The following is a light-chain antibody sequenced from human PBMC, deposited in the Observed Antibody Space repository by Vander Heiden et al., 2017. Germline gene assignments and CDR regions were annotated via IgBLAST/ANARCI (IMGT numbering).Light chain of an antibody. CDR2: GAS. CDR1: QSVSSSY. J-gene: IGKJ2*01. CDR3: QQYGSSAYT. Sequence: DIVLTQSPGTLSLSPGERATLSCRASQSVSSSYLAWYQQKPGQAPRLLIYGASYRATGSPDRFSGSGSGTDFTLTISRLEPEDFAVYYGQQYGSSAYTFGQGTKLEIK. V-gene: IGKV3-20*01.